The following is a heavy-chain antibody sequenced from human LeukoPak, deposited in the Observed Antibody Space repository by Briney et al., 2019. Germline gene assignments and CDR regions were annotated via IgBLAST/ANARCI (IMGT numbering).Heavy chain of an antibody. J-gene: IGHJ4*02. Sequence: PGGSLRLSCAASGFTFSSYWMSWVRQAPGKGLEWVANIKQDGSEKYYVDSVKGRFTISRDNAKNSLYLQMNSLSAEDTAVYYCARDGSLGPGYFDYWGQGTLVTVSS. CDR2: IKQDGSEK. CDR1: GFTFSSYW. V-gene: IGHV3-7*03. CDR3: ARDGSLGPGYFDY. D-gene: IGHD1-14*01.